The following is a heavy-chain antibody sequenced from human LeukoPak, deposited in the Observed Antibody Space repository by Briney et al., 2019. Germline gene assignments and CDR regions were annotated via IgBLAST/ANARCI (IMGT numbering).Heavy chain of an antibody. CDR2: VNPNTGDT. CDR3: ARIAVTNTGVDF. V-gene: IGHV1-8*01. J-gene: IGHJ4*02. CDR1: GYNFSNYD. Sequence: ASVKVSCKASGYNFSNYDISWVRQASAQGLEWMGWVNPNTGDTGYVQSFQGRVIMTRDTAITTAYLEVSSLRSEDTAIYYCARIAVTNTGVDFWGQGTLVTVSS. D-gene: IGHD6-19*01.